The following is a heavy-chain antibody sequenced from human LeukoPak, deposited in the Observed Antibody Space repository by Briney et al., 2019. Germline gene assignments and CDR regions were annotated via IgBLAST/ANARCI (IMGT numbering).Heavy chain of an antibody. Sequence: GGSLRLSCAASGFTFSSYTMNWVRQAPGKGLEWVSSITGRSRYIYYADSVRGRFTISRDNAKNSLYLQMNSLRAEGTAVYYCAKDLTVTSTCYFDAWGQGTLVTVSS. D-gene: IGHD4-11*01. CDR1: GFTFSSYT. CDR2: ITGRSRYI. V-gene: IGHV3-21*01. CDR3: AKDLTVTSTCYFDA. J-gene: IGHJ5*02.